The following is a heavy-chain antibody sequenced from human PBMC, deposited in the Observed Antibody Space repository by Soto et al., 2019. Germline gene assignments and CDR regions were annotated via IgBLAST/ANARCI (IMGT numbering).Heavy chain of an antibody. CDR1: GFTFSSYA. Sequence: EVQLLESGGGLVQPGGSLRLSCAASGFTFSSYAMSWVRQAPGKGLEWVSAISGSGGSTSYADSVKGRFTISRDNYKNTLYLQMNSLRAEDTAVYYCAKGLRYFDWLLTQIDYWGQGTLVTVSS. J-gene: IGHJ4*02. CDR2: ISGSGGST. V-gene: IGHV3-23*01. CDR3: AKGLRYFDWLLTQIDY. D-gene: IGHD3-9*01.